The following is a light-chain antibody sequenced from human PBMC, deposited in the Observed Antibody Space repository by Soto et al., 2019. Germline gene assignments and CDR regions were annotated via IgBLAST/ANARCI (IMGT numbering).Light chain of an antibody. Sequence: DIQMTQSASSLSASVGDRVTITCRASQTISSYLSWYQQKPGKAPKLLIYAASSLQSGVPSRFSGSGSGTEFTLTISSLQPGDFATYYCQQSYSTPYTFGQGTRLEIK. CDR3: QQSYSTPYT. J-gene: IGKJ2*01. V-gene: IGKV1-39*01. CDR1: QTISSY. CDR2: AAS.